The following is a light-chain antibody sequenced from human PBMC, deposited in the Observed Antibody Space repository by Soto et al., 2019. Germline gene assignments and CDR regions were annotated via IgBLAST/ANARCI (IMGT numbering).Light chain of an antibody. Sequence: QSALTQPASVSGSPGQSITISCTGTSSDVGGYNYVSWYQQHPGKAPKLMIYEVTNRPSGVSNRFSGSKSGNTASLTISGLQAEGEADYYCSSYTSNSTLVFGGGTKLTVL. CDR1: SSDVGGYNY. CDR2: EVT. J-gene: IGLJ2*01. V-gene: IGLV2-14*01. CDR3: SSYTSNSTLV.